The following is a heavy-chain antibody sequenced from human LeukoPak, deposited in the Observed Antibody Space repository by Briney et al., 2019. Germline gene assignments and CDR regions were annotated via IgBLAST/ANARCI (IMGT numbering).Heavy chain of an antibody. CDR3: ARDFPQPSSGWFENPGAAFDI. J-gene: IGHJ3*02. CDR2: IRSSSSYI. V-gene: IGHV3-21*01. CDR1: GFTSSSYS. Sequence: GGSLRLPCAAPGFTSSSYSMHWVRQAPGKGLEGVSSIRSSSSYIYYADTVKGRFPIPSDHAKNSLYLQMNSLRAEDTAVYYCARDFPQPSSGWFENPGAAFDIWGQRTMVTVSS. D-gene: IGHD6-19*01.